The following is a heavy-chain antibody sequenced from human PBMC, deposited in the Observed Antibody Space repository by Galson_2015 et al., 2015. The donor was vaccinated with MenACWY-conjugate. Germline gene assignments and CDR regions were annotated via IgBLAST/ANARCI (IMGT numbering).Heavy chain of an antibody. D-gene: IGHD2-15*01. J-gene: IGHJ4*02. CDR2: IYYSGTT. V-gene: IGHV4-59*08. CDR1: GGSISSYY. Sequence: ETLSLTCTVSGGSISSYYLSWIRQPPGKGLEWIGYIYYSGTTKYNPSLKSRVTISADTSKTQFSLRLNSVTAADTAVYYCAGRHCSSGSCFFDYWGQGSLVTVSS. CDR3: AGRHCSSGSCFFDY.